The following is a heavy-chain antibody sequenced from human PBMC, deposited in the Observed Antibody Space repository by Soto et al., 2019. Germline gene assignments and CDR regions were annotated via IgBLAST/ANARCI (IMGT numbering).Heavy chain of an antibody. J-gene: IGHJ4*02. CDR2: ISHLENT. CDR3: ARGGGYDPFDY. D-gene: IGHD5-12*01. CDR1: GASIPYGGYS. Sequence: QLQLHQSGSGLVKASQTLSLTCTFSGASIPYGGYSWSWIRQPAGKGLEWIGYISHLENTFYNPSFQRRLTLSIDRSKNQFSLKLASMNAADTAVYYCARGGGYDPFDYWGQGTLVTVAS. V-gene: IGHV4-30-2*01.